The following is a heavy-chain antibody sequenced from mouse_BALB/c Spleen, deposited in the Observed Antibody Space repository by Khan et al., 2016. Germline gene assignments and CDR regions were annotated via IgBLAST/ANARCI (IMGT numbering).Heavy chain of an antibody. CDR2: ISYSGST. D-gene: IGHD1-1*01. CDR1: GYSITSDYA. J-gene: IGHJ2*01. CDR3: ARYYYGSSYFDY. Sequence: EVQLQESGPGLVKPSQSLSITCTVTGYSITSDYAWNWIRQFPGNKLEWMGYISYSGSTSYNPSLKSRISITRDTSKNQFFLQLNSVTTEDTATYYCARYYYGSSYFDYWGQGTTLTVSS. V-gene: IGHV3-2*02.